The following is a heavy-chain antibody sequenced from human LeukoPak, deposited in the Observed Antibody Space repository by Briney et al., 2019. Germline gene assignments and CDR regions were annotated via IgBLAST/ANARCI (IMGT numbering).Heavy chain of an antibody. J-gene: IGHJ4*02. D-gene: IGHD6-19*01. Sequence: ASAKVSCKASGYTFTNYGISWVRQAPGHGLEWMGWISAYNGDTKNAQRVQCRVTMSTDTSTSTAYMELRSLRSDDTAVYYCARRDSGWDFDYWGQGTLVTVSS. V-gene: IGHV1-18*01. CDR1: GYTFTNYG. CDR3: ARRDSGWDFDY. CDR2: ISAYNGDT.